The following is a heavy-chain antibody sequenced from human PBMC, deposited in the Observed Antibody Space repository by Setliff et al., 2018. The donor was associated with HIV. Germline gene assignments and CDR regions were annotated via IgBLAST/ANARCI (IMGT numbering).Heavy chain of an antibody. CDR1: GGSISSYY. CDR2: IYYSGST. V-gene: IGHV4-59*08. CDR3: ARHASYYDILTGYQYGPFDY. D-gene: IGHD3-9*01. J-gene: IGHJ4*02. Sequence: SETLSLTCTVSGGSISSYYWSWMRQPPGKGLGWIGYIYYSGSTNYNPSLKSRVTISVDTSKNQFSLKLSSVTAADTAVYYCARHASYYDILTGYQYGPFDYWGQGSLVTVSS.